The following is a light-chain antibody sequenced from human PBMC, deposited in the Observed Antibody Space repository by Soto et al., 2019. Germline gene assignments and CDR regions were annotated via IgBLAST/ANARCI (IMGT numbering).Light chain of an antibody. CDR3: LQDYNYPLT. Sequence: AIQMTQSPSSLSASVGDRVTITCRASQGIKNDLGWYQQKPGKAPKLLIYAASSLQSVVPSRFSGSGSGTDFTLTISSLQPDDFATYYCLQDYNYPLTFGQGTKVEIK. V-gene: IGKV1-6*01. CDR1: QGIKND. CDR2: AAS. J-gene: IGKJ1*01.